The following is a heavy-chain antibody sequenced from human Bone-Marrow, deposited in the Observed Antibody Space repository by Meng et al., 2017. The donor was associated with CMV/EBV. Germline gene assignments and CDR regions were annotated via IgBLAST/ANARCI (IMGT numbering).Heavy chain of an antibody. CDR2: IKQDGSEK. V-gene: IGHV3-7*01. CDR1: GFTFSSYW. Sequence: GGSLRLSCAASGFTFSSYWMSWVRQAPGKGLEWVVNIKQDGSEKYYVDSVKGRFTISRDNAKNSLYLQMSSLRAEDTAVYYCATSWGTFDDWGQGTLVTVSS. CDR3: ATSWGTFDD. J-gene: IGHJ4*02. D-gene: IGHD3-16*01.